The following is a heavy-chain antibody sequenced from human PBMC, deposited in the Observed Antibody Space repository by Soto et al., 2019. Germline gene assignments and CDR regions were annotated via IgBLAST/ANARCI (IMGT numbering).Heavy chain of an antibody. V-gene: IGHV4-39*01. J-gene: IGHJ5*02. CDR3: ARQSTPRSAWFDP. CDR1: GGSISSSSYY. CDR2: IYYSGST. D-gene: IGHD3-3*01. Sequence: QLQLQESGPGLVKPSETLSLTCTVSGGSISSSSYYWGWIRQPPGKGLEWIGSIYYSGSTYYNPSPKSRVTITVDTSKNQFSLELSSVTAADTAVYYCARQSTPRSAWFDPWGQGTLVTVSS.